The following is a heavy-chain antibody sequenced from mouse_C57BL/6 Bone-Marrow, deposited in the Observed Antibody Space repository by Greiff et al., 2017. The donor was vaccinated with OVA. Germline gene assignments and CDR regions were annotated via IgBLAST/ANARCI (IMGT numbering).Heavy chain of an antibody. D-gene: IGHD4-1*01. CDR1: GFTFSSYA. J-gene: IGHJ2*01. CDR3: ARVLNWEYYFDY. Sequence: EVKLVESGGGLVKPGGSLKLSCAASGFTFSSYAMSWVRQTPEKRLEWVATISDGGSYTYYPDNVKGRFTISRDNAKNNLYLQMSHLKSEDTAMYYCARVLNWEYYFDYWGQGTTLTVSS. V-gene: IGHV5-4*03. CDR2: ISDGGSYT.